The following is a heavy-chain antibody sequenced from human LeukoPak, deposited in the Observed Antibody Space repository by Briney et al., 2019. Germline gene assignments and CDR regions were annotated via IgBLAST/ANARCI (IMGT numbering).Heavy chain of an antibody. J-gene: IGHJ4*02. CDR3: ARRRSGAFDY. CDR2: IYYSGST. D-gene: IGHD2-15*01. CDR1: GGSISSYY. Sequence: SETLSLTCTVSGGSISSYYWSWIRQPPGKGLEWIGNIYYSGSTYYNPSLKSRVTISVDTSKNQFSLRLSSVTAADTAVFYCARRRSGAFDYWGQGTLVTVSS. V-gene: IGHV4-39*01.